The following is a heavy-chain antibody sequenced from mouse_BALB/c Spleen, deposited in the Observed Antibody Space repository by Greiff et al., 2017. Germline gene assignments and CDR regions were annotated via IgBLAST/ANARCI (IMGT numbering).Heavy chain of an antibody. Sequence: EVQRVESGPGLVKPSQSLSLTCTVTGYSITSDYAWNWIRQFPGNKLEWMGYISYSGSTSYNPSLKSRISITRDTSKNQFFLQLNSVTTEDTATYYCAREDWFAYWGQGTLVTVSA. V-gene: IGHV3-2*02. CDR1: GYSITSDYA. CDR2: ISYSGST. CDR3: AREDWFAY. J-gene: IGHJ3*01.